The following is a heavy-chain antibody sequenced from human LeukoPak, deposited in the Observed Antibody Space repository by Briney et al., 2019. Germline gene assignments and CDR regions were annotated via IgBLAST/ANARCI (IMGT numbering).Heavy chain of an antibody. D-gene: IGHD5-18*01. CDR1: GFIFTDYY. CDR3: ARDGLHTAHFDY. J-gene: IGHJ4*02. CDR2: IDSGSTST. V-gene: IGHV3-11*06. Sequence: GGSLRLSCAASGFIFTDYYMSWVRQAPGKGLEWVSFIDSGSTSTKYADSVKGRFTISRDNARNSLYLQMNSLRDEDTAVYYCARDGLHTAHFDYWGQGTLVTVSS.